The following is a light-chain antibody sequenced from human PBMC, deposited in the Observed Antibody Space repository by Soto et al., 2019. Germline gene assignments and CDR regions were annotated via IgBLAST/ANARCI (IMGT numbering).Light chain of an antibody. Sequence: QSVLTQSPSASASLGASVKLTCTLSSGHSNYAIAWHQQQPEKAPRYLMKVNGDGSQKKGDGISDRFSGSSSGAERHLTISRLQPEDEGDYYCSSYTSSSTYVFGTGTKVTVL. CDR2: VNGDGSQ. J-gene: IGLJ1*01. CDR3: SSYTSSSTYV. V-gene: IGLV4-69*01. CDR1: SGHSNYA.